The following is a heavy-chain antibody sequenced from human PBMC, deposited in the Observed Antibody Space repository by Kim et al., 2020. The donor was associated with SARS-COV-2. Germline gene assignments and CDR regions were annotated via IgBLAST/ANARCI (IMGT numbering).Heavy chain of an antibody. CDR2: ISSNGGST. J-gene: IGHJ6*02. D-gene: IGHD2-2*02. CDR1: GFTFSSYA. Sequence: GGSLRLSCAASGFTFSSYAMHWVRQAPGKGLEYVSAISSNGGSTYYANSVKGRFTISRDNSKNTLYLQMGSLRAEDMAVYYCARDQLLYGDYYYYGMDVWGQGTTVTVSS. CDR3: ARDQLLYGDYYYYGMDV. V-gene: IGHV3-64*01.